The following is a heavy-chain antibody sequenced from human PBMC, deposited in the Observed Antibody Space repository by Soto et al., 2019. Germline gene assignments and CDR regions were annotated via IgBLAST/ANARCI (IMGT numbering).Heavy chain of an antibody. V-gene: IGHV3-53*01. Sequence: GGSLRLSCAASGFTVSSNYMSWVRQAPGKGLEWVSVIYSGGSTYYADSVKGRFTISRDNSKNTLYLQMNSLRAEDTAVYYCASLLAAADTRHYYYGMDVWGQGTTVTVSS. J-gene: IGHJ6*02. CDR3: ASLLAAADTRHYYYGMDV. D-gene: IGHD6-13*01. CDR1: GFTVSSNY. CDR2: IYSGGST.